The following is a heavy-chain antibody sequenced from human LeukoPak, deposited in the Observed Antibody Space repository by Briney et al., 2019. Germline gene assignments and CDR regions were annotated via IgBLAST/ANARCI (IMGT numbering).Heavy chain of an antibody. CDR2: INPNSGAT. Sequence: ASVKVSCKASGYSFTGYYMQWVREAPGRGLEWMEWINPNSGATKYAQKFQGRVTMTRDTSISTAYMEVSRLRFDDTAVYYCARDGGWYQLLWWFDPWGQGTLVTVSS. V-gene: IGHV1-2*02. D-gene: IGHD2-2*01. CDR3: ARDGGWYQLLWWFDP. CDR1: GYSFTGYY. J-gene: IGHJ5*02.